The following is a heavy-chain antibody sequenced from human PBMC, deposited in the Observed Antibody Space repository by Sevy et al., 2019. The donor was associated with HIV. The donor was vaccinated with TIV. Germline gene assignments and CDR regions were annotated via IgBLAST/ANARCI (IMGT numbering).Heavy chain of an antibody. CDR1: GFTFSSHA. CDR3: AREAGYSTGWSPGNY. CDR2: ISYDGVIK. Sequence: GGSLRLSCAASGFTFSSHAMNWVRQAPGKGLEWVALISYDGVIKYYAESVKGRFTISRDNSKNTLYLQMNSLRADDTAVYYCAREAGYSTGWSPGNYWGQGTLVTVSS. D-gene: IGHD6-19*01. V-gene: IGHV3-30*14. J-gene: IGHJ4*02.